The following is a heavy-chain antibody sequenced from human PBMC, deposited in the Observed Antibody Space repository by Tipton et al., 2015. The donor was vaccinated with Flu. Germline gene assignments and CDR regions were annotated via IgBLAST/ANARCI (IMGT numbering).Heavy chain of an antibody. CDR1: GFTFSRYA. CDR2: VSGGGANT. D-gene: IGHD5-12*01. Sequence: SLRLSCAASGFTFSRYAMSWVRQAPGKGLEWVSAVSGGGANTYYADSVKGRFTISRDNSKNTLYLQMNSLRAEDTAIYYCAKVIPEKVAGLDYWRQGTLVTVSS. V-gene: IGHV3-23*01. CDR3: AKVIPEKVAGLDY. J-gene: IGHJ4*02.